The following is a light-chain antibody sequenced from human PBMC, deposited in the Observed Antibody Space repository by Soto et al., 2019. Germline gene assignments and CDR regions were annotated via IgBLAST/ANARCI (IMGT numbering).Light chain of an antibody. CDR1: QSISSY. Sequence: DIQXPKYKESLSVSEGDRVIISCRASQSISSYLNWHQKTKGTPXNXXXYAASSSKSGAPTRLRGSGSANDFNINIRRLPPEDFVTYYCQVSYIILIT. V-gene: IGKV1-39*01. CDR3: QVSYIILIT. CDR2: AAS. J-gene: IGKJ5*01.